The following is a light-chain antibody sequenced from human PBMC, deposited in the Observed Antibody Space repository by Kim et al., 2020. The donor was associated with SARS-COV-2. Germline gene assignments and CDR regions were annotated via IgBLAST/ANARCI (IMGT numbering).Light chain of an antibody. CDR3: QQTYNIPT. CDR2: AAS. Sequence: DTQMTQSPSSLSASVGDRVTITCRASQNIKSYLNWYQQKPGKAPKLLIYAASSLQSGVPSRFSGSGSGTDFTLTISSLQPEDFATYSCQQTYNIPTFRQETKLEI. J-gene: IGKJ2*01. CDR1: QNIKSY. V-gene: IGKV1-39*01.